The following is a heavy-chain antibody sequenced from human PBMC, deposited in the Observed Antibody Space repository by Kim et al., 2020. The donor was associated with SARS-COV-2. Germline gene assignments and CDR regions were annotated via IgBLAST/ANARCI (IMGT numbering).Heavy chain of an antibody. CDR2: ISYDGSNK. V-gene: IGHV3-30-3*01. Sequence: EGSLRLSCAASGFTFSSYAMHWVRQAPGKGLEWVAVISYDGSNKYYADSVKGRFTISRDNSKNTLYLQMNSLRAEDTAVYYCARDGGDCSSTSCYTYYY. CDR3: ARDGGDCSSTSCYTYYY. CDR1: GFTFSSYA. J-gene: IGHJ6*01. D-gene: IGHD2-2*02.